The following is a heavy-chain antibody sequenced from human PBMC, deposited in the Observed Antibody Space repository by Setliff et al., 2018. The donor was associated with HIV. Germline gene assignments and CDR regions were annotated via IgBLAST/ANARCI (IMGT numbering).Heavy chain of an antibody. V-gene: IGHV4-61*08. CDR3: ARGRGVIKEKPFDY. CDR2: IYYSGST. CDR1: GGSISSGGYY. Sequence: SETLSLTCTVSGGSISSGGYYWSWIRQPPGKGLEWIGYIYYSGSTNYNPSLKSRVTISVDTSKNQFSLKLSSVTAADTAVYYCARGRGVIKEKPFDYWGHGTLVTVSS. D-gene: IGHD3-10*01. J-gene: IGHJ4*01.